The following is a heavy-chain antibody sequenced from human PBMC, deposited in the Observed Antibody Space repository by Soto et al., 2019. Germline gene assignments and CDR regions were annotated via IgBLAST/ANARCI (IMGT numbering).Heavy chain of an antibody. D-gene: IGHD1-1*01. CDR2: ISYDGSNK. Sequence: GSLRLSCAASGFTFSSYAMHWVRQAPGKGLEWVAVISYDGSNKYYADSVKGRFTISRDDSKNTLYLQMNSLRAEDTAVYYCARDVWNYYYYYGMDVWGQGTTVTVSS. V-gene: IGHV3-30-3*01. J-gene: IGHJ6*02. CDR3: ARDVWNYYYYYGMDV. CDR1: GFTFSSYA.